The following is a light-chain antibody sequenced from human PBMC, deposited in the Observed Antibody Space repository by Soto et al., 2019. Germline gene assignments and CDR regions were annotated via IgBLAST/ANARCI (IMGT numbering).Light chain of an antibody. J-gene: IGLJ3*02. CDR3: SSYTSSILV. Sequence: QSALTQPDSVSGSPGQSITISCTGTNSDVGGYNYVSWYQQYPGKAPKLMIYEVSNRPSGVSNRFSGSKSGNTASLTISGLQAEEEADYYCSSYTSSILVFGGGTKVTVL. CDR1: NSDVGGYNY. CDR2: EVS. V-gene: IGLV2-14*01.